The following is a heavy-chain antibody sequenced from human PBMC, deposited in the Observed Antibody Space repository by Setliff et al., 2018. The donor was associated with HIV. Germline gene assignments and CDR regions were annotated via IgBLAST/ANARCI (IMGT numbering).Heavy chain of an antibody. CDR2: IWYDGSNK. Sequence: GGSLRLSCAASGFTFSSHGMHWVRQAPGKGLEWAAVIWYDGSNKYYADSVKGRFTISRDNSKTTLYRQMNSLRAKDTAVYYCSRDKDYYDSSGYWVTPLLYMDVWGKGTTVTVSS. D-gene: IGHD3-22*01. J-gene: IGHJ6*03. V-gene: IGHV3-33*01. CDR1: GFTFSSHG. CDR3: SRDKDYYDSSGYWVTPLLYMDV.